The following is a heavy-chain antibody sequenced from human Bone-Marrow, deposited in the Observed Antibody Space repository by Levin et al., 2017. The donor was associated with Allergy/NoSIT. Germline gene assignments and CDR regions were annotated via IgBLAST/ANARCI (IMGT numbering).Heavy chain of an antibody. Sequence: PSETLSLTCTVSGGSISSYYWSWIRQPPGKGLEWIGYVYYSGSTNYNPSLKSRVTISVDTSKNQFSLKLSSVTAADTAMYCCESGAGGYHYDFFGYWGQGTLVTVSS. V-gene: IGHV4-59*01. J-gene: IGHJ4*02. CDR1: GGSISSYY. CDR3: ESGAGGYHYDFFGY. CDR2: VYYSGST. D-gene: IGHD5-12*01.